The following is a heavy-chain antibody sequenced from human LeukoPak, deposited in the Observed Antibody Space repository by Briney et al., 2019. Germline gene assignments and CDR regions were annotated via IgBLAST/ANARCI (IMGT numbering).Heavy chain of an antibody. CDR3: VRRIKSYDDHAHFYY. CDR2: IFYSGNT. CDR1: SGSISSSHSF. D-gene: IGHD5-12*01. J-gene: IGHJ4*02. V-gene: IGHV4-39*01. Sequence: KSSETLSLTCTVSSGSISSSHSFWDGIRQPPGKGLEWIASIFYSGNTYYNPSLTSRVTISVDTSKNQFSLKVRSVTAADTAVYYCVRRIKSYDDHAHFYYWGQGTLVTASS.